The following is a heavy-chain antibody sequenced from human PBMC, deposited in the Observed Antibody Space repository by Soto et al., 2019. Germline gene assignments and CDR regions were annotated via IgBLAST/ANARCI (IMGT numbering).Heavy chain of an antibody. D-gene: IGHD2-15*01. Sequence: EVQLVESGGGLGQPGGSLRLSCAASGFTFSSYWMNWVRQAPGKGLEWVANIKEDGSEKNYVDSVKGRFIISRDKPKESLFLQMNSLRAEDTAVYYCARGQYGGKGYWGQGTLVTVSS. V-gene: IGHV3-7*03. J-gene: IGHJ1*01. CDR1: GFTFSSYW. CDR3: ARGQYGGKGY. CDR2: IKEDGSEK.